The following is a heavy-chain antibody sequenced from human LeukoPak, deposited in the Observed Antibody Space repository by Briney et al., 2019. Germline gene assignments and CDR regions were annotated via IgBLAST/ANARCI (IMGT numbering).Heavy chain of an antibody. D-gene: IGHD5-18*01. J-gene: IGHJ4*02. Sequence: GGSLRLSCTASGFTLGGHDMHWVRQTTGDGLEWVAAVSAGHHAFYAGSVKGRFTVSREDGKNSLYLQMNSLRAGDTAVYYCVREARGYHYTYFDYWGQGSLVTVSS. CDR2: VSAGHHA. CDR3: VREARGYHYTYFDY. CDR1: GFTLGGHD. V-gene: IGHV3-13*01.